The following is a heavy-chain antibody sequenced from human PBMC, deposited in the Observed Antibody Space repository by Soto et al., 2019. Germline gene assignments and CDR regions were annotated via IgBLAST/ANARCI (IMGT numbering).Heavy chain of an antibody. CDR3: ARVCTGGSCYLFDS. Sequence: GGSLRLSCAASGFTFSSYWMHWVRQAPGKGLVWVSRINGDGSNTNYADSVKGRFTISRDNAKNTLYLQMNSLRADDTAVYYCARVCTGGSCYLFDSWGQGTLVPVSS. V-gene: IGHV3-74*01. J-gene: IGHJ4*02. CDR1: GFTFSSYW. CDR2: INGDGSNT. D-gene: IGHD2-15*01.